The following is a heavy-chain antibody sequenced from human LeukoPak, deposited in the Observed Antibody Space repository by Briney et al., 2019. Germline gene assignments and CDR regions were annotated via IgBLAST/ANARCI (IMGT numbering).Heavy chain of an antibody. J-gene: IGHJ4*02. V-gene: IGHV4-30-4*01. CDR3: ARGRRYCSSTSCYTGPLGY. CDR2: IHYSGST. CDR1: GGSISSGDYY. D-gene: IGHD2-2*02. Sequence: SETLSLTCTVSGGSISSGDYYWSWIRQPPGKGLEWIGYIHYSGSTYYNPSLKSRVTISVDTSKNQFSLKLSSVTAADTAVYYCARGRRYCSSTSCYTGPLGYWGQGTLVTVSS.